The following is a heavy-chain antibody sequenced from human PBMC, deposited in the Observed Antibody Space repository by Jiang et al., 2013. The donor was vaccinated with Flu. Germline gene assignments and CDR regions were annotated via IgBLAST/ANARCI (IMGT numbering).Heavy chain of an antibody. Sequence: GAEVKKPGASVKVSCKASGYTFSNYDIAWVRQATGQGLEWMGWMNPNSANTGYAQNFRGRITMTRDTSISTAYMELTSLTSDDTAVYYCARARRNELLGEYWGQGTLVTVSS. CDR1: GYTFSNYD. CDR3: ARARRNELLGEY. J-gene: IGHJ4*02. CDR2: MNPNSANT. D-gene: IGHD4-23*01. V-gene: IGHV1-8*01.